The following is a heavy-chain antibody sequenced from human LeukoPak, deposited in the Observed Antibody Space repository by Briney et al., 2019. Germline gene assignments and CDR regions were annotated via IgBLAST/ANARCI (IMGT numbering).Heavy chain of an antibody. J-gene: IGHJ3*02. V-gene: IGHV3-73*01. CDR3: TRLCSSTSCPNDAFDI. CDR1: GFTFSGSA. Sequence: PGGSLRLSCAASGFTFSGSAMHWVRQASGKGLEWVGRIRSKANSYATAYAASVKGRFTISRDDSKNTAYLQMNSLKTEGTAVYYCTRLCSSTSCPNDAFDIWGQGTMVTVSS. CDR2: IRSKANSYAT. D-gene: IGHD2-2*01.